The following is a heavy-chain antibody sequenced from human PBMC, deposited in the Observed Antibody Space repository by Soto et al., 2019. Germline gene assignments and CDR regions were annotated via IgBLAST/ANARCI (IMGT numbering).Heavy chain of an antibody. CDR2: ISYDGSNK. CDR1: GLTFSSYA. Sequence: GGSLRLSCAASGLTFSSYAMHWVRQAPGKGLEWVAVISYDGSNKYYADSVKGRFTISRDNSKNTLYLQMNSLRAEDTAVYYCARDQWRLHLFDYWGQGTLVTVSS. CDR3: ARDQWRLHLFDY. J-gene: IGHJ4*02. D-gene: IGHD4-4*01. V-gene: IGHV3-30-3*01.